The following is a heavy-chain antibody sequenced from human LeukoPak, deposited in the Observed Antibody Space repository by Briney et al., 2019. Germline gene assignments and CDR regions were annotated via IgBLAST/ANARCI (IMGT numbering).Heavy chain of an antibody. CDR3: ARNGLAANGYFDY. CDR2: ISSSGTTI. CDR1: GFTSSSYE. Sequence: PGGSLRLSCAASGFTSSSYEMNWVRQAPGKGLEWVSYISSSGTTINYSDSVKGRFTISRDDAKNSLYLQMNSLRAEDTAVYYCARNGLAANGYFDYWGQGTLVTVSS. D-gene: IGHD2-8*01. V-gene: IGHV3-48*03. J-gene: IGHJ4*02.